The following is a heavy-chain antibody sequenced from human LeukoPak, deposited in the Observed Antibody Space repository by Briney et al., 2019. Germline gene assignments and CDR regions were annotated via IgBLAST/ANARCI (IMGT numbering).Heavy chain of an antibody. V-gene: IGHV3-15*01. CDR1: GFTFSNAW. CDR3: TTGPRYCSGGSCPGLIDY. J-gene: IGHJ4*02. Sequence: GGSLRLSCAASGFTFSNAWMSWVRQAQGKGLEWVGRIKSKTDGGTTDYAAPVKGRFTISRDDSKNTLYLQMNSLKTEDTAVYYCTTGPRYCSGGSCPGLIDYWGQGTLVTVSS. CDR2: IKSKTDGGTT. D-gene: IGHD2-15*01.